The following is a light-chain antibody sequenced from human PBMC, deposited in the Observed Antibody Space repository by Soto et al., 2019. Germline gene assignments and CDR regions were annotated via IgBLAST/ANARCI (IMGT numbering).Light chain of an antibody. CDR3: MQALQTPRT. J-gene: IGKJ1*01. V-gene: IGKV2-28*01. CDR1: QSLLHSNGYNY. CDR2: LGS. Sequence: DIVMTQSPLSLPVTPGEPASISCRSSQSLLHSNGYNYLDWYLQKPGQSPQLLIYLGSNRASGVPERFSGSGSGTDFTLKIRRVEAEDVGVYYCMQALQTPRTFGQGTKVPIK.